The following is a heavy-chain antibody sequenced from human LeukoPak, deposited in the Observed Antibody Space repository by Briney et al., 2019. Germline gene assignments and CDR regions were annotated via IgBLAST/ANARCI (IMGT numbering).Heavy chain of an antibody. CDR1: GGSFSGYY. CDR2: INHSGST. Sequence: SETLSLTCAVYGGSFSGYYWSWIRQPPGKGLEWIGEINHSGSTNYNPSLKSRVTISVDTSKNQFSLKLSSVTAADTAVYYCARRNGQDIVATFRRRYYFDYWGQGTLVTVSS. CDR3: ARRNGQDIVATFRRRYYFDY. V-gene: IGHV4-34*01. J-gene: IGHJ4*02. D-gene: IGHD5-12*01.